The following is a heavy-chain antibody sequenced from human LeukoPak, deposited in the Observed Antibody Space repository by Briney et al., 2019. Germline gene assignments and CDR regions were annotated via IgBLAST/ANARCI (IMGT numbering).Heavy chain of an antibody. V-gene: IGHV4-31*11. D-gene: IGHD5-18*01. Sequence: SETLSLTCAVYGGSFSGYYWSWIRQHPGKGLEWIGYSYYSGSTYHNPSLKSRVTISVDTSKNQFSLKLSSVTAADTAVYYCARDRDTAMGYFDYWGQGTLVTVSS. CDR3: ARDRDTAMGYFDY. CDR1: GGSFSGYY. CDR2: SYYSGST. J-gene: IGHJ4*02.